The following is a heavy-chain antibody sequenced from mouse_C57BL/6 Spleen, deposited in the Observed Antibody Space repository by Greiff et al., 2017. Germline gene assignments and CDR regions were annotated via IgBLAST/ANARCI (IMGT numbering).Heavy chain of an antibody. J-gene: IGHJ3*01. D-gene: IGHD1-1*01. Sequence: EVQLVESGAELVRPGASVKLSCTASGFNIKDDYMPWVKQRPEQGLEWIGWIAPENGDTEYASKFQGKATITADTSANTAYLQLSSLTSEDTAVYYCTFFITTVEGFAYWGQGALVTVAA. CDR3: TFFITTVEGFAY. CDR1: GFNIKDDY. V-gene: IGHV14-4*01. CDR2: IAPENGDT.